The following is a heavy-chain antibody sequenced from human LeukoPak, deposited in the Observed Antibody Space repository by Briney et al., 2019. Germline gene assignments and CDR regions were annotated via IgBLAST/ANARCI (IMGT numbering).Heavy chain of an antibody. CDR2: INPNSGGT. J-gene: IGHJ3*02. Sequence: ASVTVSCKASGYTFTGYYMHWVRQAPGQGLEWMGWINPNSGGTNYAQKFQGRVTMTRDTSISTAYLELSRLRSDDTAVYYCAREGVLAVAGTIEVDAFDIWGQGTMVTVSS. V-gene: IGHV1-2*02. D-gene: IGHD6-19*01. CDR1: GYTFTGYY. CDR3: AREGVLAVAGTIEVDAFDI.